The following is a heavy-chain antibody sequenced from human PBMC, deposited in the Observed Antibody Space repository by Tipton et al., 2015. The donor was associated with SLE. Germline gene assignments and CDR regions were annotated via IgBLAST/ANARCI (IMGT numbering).Heavy chain of an antibody. J-gene: IGHJ6*02. CDR1: GFTFSSYG. D-gene: IGHD6-13*01. CDR2: IRYDGSNK. V-gene: IGHV3-30*02. Sequence: SLRLSCAASGFTFSSYGMHWVRQALGKGLEWVAFIRYDGSNKYYADSVKGRFTISRDNSKNTLYLLMNSLRAEDTAVYYCEKDLGYSSSWYTDYYGMDVWGQGTTVTVSS. CDR3: EKDLGYSSSWYTDYYGMDV.